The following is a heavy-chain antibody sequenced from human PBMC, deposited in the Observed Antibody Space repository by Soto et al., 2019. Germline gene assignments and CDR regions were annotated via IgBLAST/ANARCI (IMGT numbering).Heavy chain of an antibody. CDR1: GFSLSNARMG. Sequence: QVTLKESGPVLVKPTETLTLTCTVSGFSLSNARMGVSWIRQPPGKALEWLAHIFSNDEKSYSASLKSRLTISKDTSKSQVVLTMTNMDPVDTATYYCARMVRTNYYGSGSYRILDYWGQGTLVTVSS. CDR2: IFSNDEK. J-gene: IGHJ4*02. CDR3: ARMVRTNYYGSGSYRILDY. D-gene: IGHD3-10*01. V-gene: IGHV2-26*01.